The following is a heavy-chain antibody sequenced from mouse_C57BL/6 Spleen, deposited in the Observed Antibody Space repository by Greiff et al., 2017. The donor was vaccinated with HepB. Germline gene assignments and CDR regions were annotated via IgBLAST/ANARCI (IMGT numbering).Heavy chain of an antibody. CDR1: GYTFTSYG. V-gene: IGHV1-81*01. D-gene: IGHD1-1*02. CDR3: ARYGEGVYAMDY. CDR2: IYPRSGNT. Sequence: VHLVESGAELARPGASVKLSCKASGYTFTSYGISWVKQRTGQGLEWIGEIYPRSGNTYYNEKFKGKATLTADKSSSTAYMELRSLTSEDSAVYFCARYGEGVYAMDYWGQGTSVTVSS. J-gene: IGHJ4*01.